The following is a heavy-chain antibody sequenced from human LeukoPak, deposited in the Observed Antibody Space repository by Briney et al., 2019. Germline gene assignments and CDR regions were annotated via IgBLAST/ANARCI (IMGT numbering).Heavy chain of an antibody. CDR3: VKEGNGAFDI. J-gene: IGHJ3*02. D-gene: IGHD2-8*01. V-gene: IGHV3-74*01. CDR2: INSDGSST. CDR1: GFTFSSYW. Sequence: HPGGSLRLSCAASGFTFSSYWMYWVRQVPGKGLVWVSRINSDGSSTSYADSVKGRFTISRDNSKNTLYLQMISLRPEDTAVYYCVKEGNGAFDIWGQGTMVTVSS.